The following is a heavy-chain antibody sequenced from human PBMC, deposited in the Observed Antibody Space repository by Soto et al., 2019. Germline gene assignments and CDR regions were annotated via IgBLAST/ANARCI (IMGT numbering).Heavy chain of an antibody. D-gene: IGHD3-16*01. J-gene: IGHJ6*02. CDR3: ATFPSRGSGSLYYGMDV. V-gene: IGHV3-53*01. CDR1: GFTVSSNY. Sequence: PGGSLRLSCAASGFTVSSNYMSWVRQAPGKGLEWVSVIYSGGSTYYADSVKGRFTISRDNSKNTLYLQMNSLRAEDTAVYYCATFPSRGSGSLYYGMDVWGQGTTVTVSS. CDR2: IYSGGST.